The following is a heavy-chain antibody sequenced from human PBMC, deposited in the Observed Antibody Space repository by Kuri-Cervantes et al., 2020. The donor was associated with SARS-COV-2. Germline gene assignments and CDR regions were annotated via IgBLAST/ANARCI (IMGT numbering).Heavy chain of an antibody. D-gene: IGHD7-27*01. CDR2: IDWDGDK. Sequence: SGRTLVQPTQTLQLTCLFSGFSLTTSGMRVSWIRQPPGKVLEWLARIDWDGDKYYRTSLKTRLSISKDTSKNQVVLTMTNMDPVDTATYYCAQMSPRLGIYYYGMDVWGQGTTVTVSS. J-gene: IGHJ6*02. V-gene: IGHV2-70*04. CDR3: AQMSPRLGIYYYGMDV. CDR1: GFSLTTSGMR.